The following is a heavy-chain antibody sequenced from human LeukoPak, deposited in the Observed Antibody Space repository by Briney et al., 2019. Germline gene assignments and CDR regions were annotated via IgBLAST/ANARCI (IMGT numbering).Heavy chain of an antibody. J-gene: IGHJ4*02. CDR1: GFTFSSYS. V-gene: IGHV3-21*01. D-gene: IGHD6-19*01. CDR3: ARGRTVAGTDY. Sequence: SGGPLRLSCAASGFTFSSYSMNWVRQAPGKGLEWVSSISSSSSYIYYADSVKGRFTISRDNAKNSLYLQMNSLRAEDTAVYYCARGRTVAGTDYWGQGTLVTVSS. CDR2: ISSSSSYI.